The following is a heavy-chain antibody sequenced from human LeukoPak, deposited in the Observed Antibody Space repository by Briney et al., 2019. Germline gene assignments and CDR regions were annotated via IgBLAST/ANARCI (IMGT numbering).Heavy chain of an antibody. J-gene: IGHJ4*02. CDR1: GFTFSDYY. V-gene: IGHV3-11*05. CDR2: ISSTTGYT. Sequence: GGSLRLSCAASGFTFSDYYMSWIRQAPGKGLEWVAYISSTTGYTNYADSVKGRFTISRDNAKNSLYLQMKSLRAEDTAVYYCARGDGYNFFDYWGQGTLVTVSS. CDR3: ARGDGYNFFDY. D-gene: IGHD5-24*01.